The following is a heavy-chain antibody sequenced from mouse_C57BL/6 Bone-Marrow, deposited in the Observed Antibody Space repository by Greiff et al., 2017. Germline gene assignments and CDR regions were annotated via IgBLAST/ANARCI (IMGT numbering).Heavy chain of an antibody. CDR2: IYPGGGYT. J-gene: IGHJ3*01. Sequence: QVQLQQSGAELVRPGTSVKMSCKASGYTFTNYWIGWAKQRPGHGLEWIGDIYPGGGYTNYNEKFKGKATLTADKSSSTAYMQFSSLTSEDSAIYYCASDYYGSSYPFAYWGQGTLVTVSA. CDR3: ASDYYGSSYPFAY. D-gene: IGHD1-1*01. CDR1: GYTFTNYW. V-gene: IGHV1-63*01.